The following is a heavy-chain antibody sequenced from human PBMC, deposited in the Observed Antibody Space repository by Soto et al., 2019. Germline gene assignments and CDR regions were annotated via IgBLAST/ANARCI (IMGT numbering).Heavy chain of an antibody. CDR3: ARDRRRQHYYYYYGMDV. Sequence: QVQLVESGGGVVQPGRSLRLSCAASGFTFSSYAMHWVRQAPGKGLEWVAVISYDGSNKYYADSVKGRFTISRDNSKNTLYLQMNSLRAEDTAVYYCARDRRRQHYYYYYGMDVW. CDR2: ISYDGSNK. CDR1: GFTFSSYA. D-gene: IGHD6-13*01. J-gene: IGHJ6*01. V-gene: IGHV3-30-3*01.